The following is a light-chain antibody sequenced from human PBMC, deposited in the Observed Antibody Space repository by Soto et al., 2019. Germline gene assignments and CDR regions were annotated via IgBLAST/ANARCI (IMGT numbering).Light chain of an antibody. CDR2: TVS. CDR3: QQSSSTPPFT. Sequence: DIQMTQSPSSLSASVGDRVTITCRASQNISIYLNRYQQKPGKAPQLLIYTVSNLQSGVPSRFSADGSGTDFTLTISSLQPEDFATYYCQQSSSTPPFTFGPGTKVDIK. V-gene: IGKV1-39*01. J-gene: IGKJ3*01. CDR1: QNISIY.